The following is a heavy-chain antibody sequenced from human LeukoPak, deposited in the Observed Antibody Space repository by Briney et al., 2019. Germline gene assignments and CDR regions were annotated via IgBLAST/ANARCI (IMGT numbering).Heavy chain of an antibody. CDR1: GVTLTGYY. Sequence: ASVKVSCKASGVTLTGYYMHWVRQDPRQGLQWMGWIKPNSGDTDYAQKFQGRVTMTRDTSISTVYMELSSLRSDDTAVYYCARADSVPAGDYHYWYMDVWGKGTTVTVSS. V-gene: IGHV1-2*02. J-gene: IGHJ6*03. CDR2: IKPNSGDT. CDR3: ARADSVPAGDYHYWYMDV. D-gene: IGHD2-2*01.